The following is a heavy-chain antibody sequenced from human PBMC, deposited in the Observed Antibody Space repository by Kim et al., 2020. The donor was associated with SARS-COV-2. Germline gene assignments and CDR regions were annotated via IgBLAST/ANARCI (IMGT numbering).Heavy chain of an antibody. CDR1: GFTFSSYA. CDR3: VKGYCSSTSCRTTESYYYGMDV. V-gene: IGHV3-23*01. J-gene: IGHJ6*02. D-gene: IGHD2-2*01. CDR2: ISGSGGST. Sequence: GGSLRLSCAASGFTFSSYAMSWVRQAPGKGLEWVSAISGSGGSTYYADSVKGRFTISRDNSKNTLYLQMNSLRAEDTAVYYCVKGYCSSTSCRTTESYYYGMDVWGQGTTVTVSS.